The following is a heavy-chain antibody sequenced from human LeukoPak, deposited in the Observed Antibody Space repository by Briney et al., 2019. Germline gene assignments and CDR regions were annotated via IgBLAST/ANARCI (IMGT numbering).Heavy chain of an antibody. J-gene: IGHJ5*02. CDR2: INHSGST. CDR1: GGSFSGYY. CDR3: AREGIAAARGWFDP. Sequence: SETLSLTCAVYGGSFSGYYWSWIRQPPGKGLEWIEEINHSGSTNYNPSLKSRVTISVDTSKNQFSLKLSSVTAADTAVYYCAREGIAAARGWFDPWGQGTLVTVSS. V-gene: IGHV4-34*01. D-gene: IGHD6-13*01.